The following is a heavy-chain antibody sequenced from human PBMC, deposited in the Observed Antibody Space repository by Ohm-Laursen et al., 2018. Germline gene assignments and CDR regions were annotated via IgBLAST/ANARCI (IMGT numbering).Heavy chain of an antibody. Sequence: GASVKVSCKSSGYPFTSYGISWVRQAPGQGLEWMGGIIPIFGTANYAQKFQGRVTITADKSTSTAYMELSSLRSEDTAVYYCAISLRDIVVVVAARPYGMDVWGQGTTVTVSS. CDR3: AISLRDIVVVVAARPYGMDV. V-gene: IGHV1-69*06. D-gene: IGHD2-15*01. CDR2: IIPIFGTA. CDR1: GYPFTSYG. J-gene: IGHJ6*02.